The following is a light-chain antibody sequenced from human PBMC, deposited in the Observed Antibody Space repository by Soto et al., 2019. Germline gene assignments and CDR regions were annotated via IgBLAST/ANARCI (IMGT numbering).Light chain of an antibody. J-gene: IGKJ3*01. CDR2: TAS. CDR1: QPIKTW. Sequence: DILLTQSPASVSAAVGDRINISCRASQPIKTWLAWYQQKPGKGPKLLIYTASTLETGVPSRFSGSGSGTDFTLTISSLQPEDAAIYSCQQAASFPFTFGPGAKV. V-gene: IGKV1-12*02. CDR3: QQAASFPFT.